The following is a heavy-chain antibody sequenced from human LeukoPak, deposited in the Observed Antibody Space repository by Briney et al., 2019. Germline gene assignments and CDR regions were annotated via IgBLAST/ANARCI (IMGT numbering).Heavy chain of an antibody. Sequence: GGSLRLSCAASGFTFSSYSTNWVRQAPGKGLEWVSSISSSSSYIYYADSVKGRFTISRDNAKNSLYLQMNSLRAEDTAVYYCARDLQLVRARGRFDYWGQGTLVTVSS. V-gene: IGHV3-21*01. J-gene: IGHJ4*02. D-gene: IGHD6-13*01. CDR1: GFTFSSYS. CDR3: ARDLQLVRARGRFDY. CDR2: ISSSSSYI.